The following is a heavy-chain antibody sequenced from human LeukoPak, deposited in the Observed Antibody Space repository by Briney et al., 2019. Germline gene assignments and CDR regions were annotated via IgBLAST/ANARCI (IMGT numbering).Heavy chain of an antibody. CDR2: IYYSGST. V-gene: IGHV4-59*01. CDR1: GGSISGYY. Sequence: PSETLSLTCTVSGGSISGYYWSWIRQPPGKGLEWIGYIYYSGSTNYNPSLKSRVTISVDTSKNQFSLKLSSVTAADTAVYYCARDYYGSGVYDYWGQGTLVTVSS. J-gene: IGHJ4*02. CDR3: ARDYYGSGVYDY. D-gene: IGHD3-10*01.